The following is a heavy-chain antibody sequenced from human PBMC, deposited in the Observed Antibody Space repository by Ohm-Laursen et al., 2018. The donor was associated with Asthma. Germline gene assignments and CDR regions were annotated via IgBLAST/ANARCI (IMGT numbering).Heavy chain of an antibody. CDR1: GFTFRSYW. Sequence: SLRLSCTASGFTFRSYWMLWGRQAPGKGLVWVSRINNVGSTTDYADSVKGRYSISRDNAKNTLYLQMNSLRAEDTAVYYCARGGYYDSSGYYGVDFWGQGTLVPVSS. D-gene: IGHD3-22*01. CDR3: ARGGYYDSSGYYGVDF. CDR2: INNVGSTT. J-gene: IGHJ4*02. V-gene: IGHV3-74*01.